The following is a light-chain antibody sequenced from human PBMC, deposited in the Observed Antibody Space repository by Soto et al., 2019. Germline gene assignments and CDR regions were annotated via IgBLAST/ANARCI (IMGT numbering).Light chain of an antibody. J-gene: IGLJ1*01. CDR3: CSYAGSYTYV. CDR1: SSDVGGYNF. V-gene: IGLV2-11*01. Sequence: QSALTQPRSMSGSPGQSVTISCTGTSSDVGGYNFVSWYQQHPGKAPKLMIYDVTKRPSGVPDRFSGSKSGNTASLTISGLQAGDEADYYCCSYAGSYTYVFGIGTKLTVL. CDR2: DVT.